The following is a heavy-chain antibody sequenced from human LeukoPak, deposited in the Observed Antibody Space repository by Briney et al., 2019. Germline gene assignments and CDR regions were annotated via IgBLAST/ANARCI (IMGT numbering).Heavy chain of an antibody. Sequence: GGSLRLSCAASGFIFSDYYMTWIRQAPGKGLEWLAYIDKNAATTYYADSVKGRFTISRENAKNSLYLQMNSLRAEDTAVYYCARASIAVAEPAEYFQHWGQGTLVTVSS. J-gene: IGHJ1*01. CDR2: IDKNAATT. D-gene: IGHD6-19*01. CDR1: GFIFSDYY. CDR3: ARASIAVAEPAEYFQH. V-gene: IGHV3-11*01.